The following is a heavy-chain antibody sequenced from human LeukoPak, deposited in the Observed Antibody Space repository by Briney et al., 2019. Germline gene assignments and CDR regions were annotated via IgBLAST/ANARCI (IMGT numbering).Heavy chain of an antibody. CDR1: GYTLTELS. CDR3: ATAHYGGNYFDY. D-gene: IGHD4-23*01. Sequence: VSSVTVSCKVSGYTLTELSMHWVRQAPGKGVEGMGGFDPEDGETIYAQKFQGRVTMTEDTSTDTAYMELSSLRSEDTAVYYCATAHYGGNYFDYWGQGTLVTVSS. J-gene: IGHJ4*02. V-gene: IGHV1-24*01. CDR2: FDPEDGET.